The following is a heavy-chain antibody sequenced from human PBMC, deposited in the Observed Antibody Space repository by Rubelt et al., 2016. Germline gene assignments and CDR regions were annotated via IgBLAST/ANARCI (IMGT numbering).Heavy chain of an antibody. CDR3: ASDRVG. D-gene: IGHD2-2*01. CDR2: ITSGSDII. CDR1: GFTFSSYA. V-gene: IGHV3-48*04. J-gene: IGHJ4*02. Sequence: LVQPGGSLRLSCAASGFTFSSYAMSWVRQAPGKGLEWLSYITSGSDIIHYADSVKGRLTISRDNAKKSLYLQMNSLRVEDTAVYYCASDRVGWGQGTLVTVSS.